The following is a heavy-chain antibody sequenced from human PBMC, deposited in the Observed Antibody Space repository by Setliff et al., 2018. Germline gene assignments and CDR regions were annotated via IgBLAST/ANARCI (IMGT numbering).Heavy chain of an antibody. D-gene: IGHD4-17*01. CDR1: GYSISSGHY. V-gene: IGHV4-38-2*02. J-gene: IGHJ4*02. CDR2: IYSSGST. Sequence: SETLSLTCTVSGYSISSGHYWGWIRQPPGKGLEWIGYIYSSGSTYYNPSLKSRVSISVDTSKNQFSPKLTSVTAADTAVYYCAGGRRYDYGWDFDYWGQGTLVTVSS. CDR3: AGGRRYDYGWDFDY.